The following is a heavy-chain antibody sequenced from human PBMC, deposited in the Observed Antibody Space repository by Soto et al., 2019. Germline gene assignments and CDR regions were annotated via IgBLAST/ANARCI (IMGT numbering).Heavy chain of an antibody. D-gene: IGHD6-13*01. CDR3: AKGERGSWKVIDY. V-gene: IGHV3-30*18. J-gene: IGHJ4*02. CDR2: ISYDGSNK. Sequence: ESGGGVVQPGRSLRLSCAASGFTFSSYGMHWVRQAPGKGLEWVAVISYDGSNKYYADSVKGRFTISRDNSKNTLYLQMNSLRAEDTAVYYCAKGERGSWKVIDYWGQGTLVTVSS. CDR1: GFTFSSYG.